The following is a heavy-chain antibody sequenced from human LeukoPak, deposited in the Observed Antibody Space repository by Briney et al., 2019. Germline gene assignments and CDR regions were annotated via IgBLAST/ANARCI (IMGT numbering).Heavy chain of an antibody. Sequence: GGSLRLSCAASGFTFSSCDVSWVRQAPGKGLEWVSGISSSGANTHYADSVRGRFTISRDNSNNTLYLQMASLRAEDTAIYYCAKDSSMWFGILVNYFDYLGQGTLVAVSS. CDR3: AKDSSMWFGILVNYFDY. J-gene: IGHJ4*02. V-gene: IGHV3-23*01. D-gene: IGHD3-10*01. CDR1: GFTFSSCD. CDR2: ISSSGANT.